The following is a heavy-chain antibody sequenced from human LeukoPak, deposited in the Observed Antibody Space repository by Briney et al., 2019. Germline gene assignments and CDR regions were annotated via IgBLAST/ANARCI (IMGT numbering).Heavy chain of an antibody. J-gene: IGHJ6*03. CDR2: SYCSGST. D-gene: IGHD6-13*01. V-gene: IGHV4-59*08. Sequence: SETLSLACTVSGGSISSYNWSWIRQPPGKGLEWIWYSYCSGSTNYNPSLKSRVTISVDTSKNQFSLKLSSVTAADTAVYYCARVSSSWYYYYYMDVWGKGTTVTVSS. CDR1: GGSISSYN. CDR3: ARVSSSWYYYYYMDV.